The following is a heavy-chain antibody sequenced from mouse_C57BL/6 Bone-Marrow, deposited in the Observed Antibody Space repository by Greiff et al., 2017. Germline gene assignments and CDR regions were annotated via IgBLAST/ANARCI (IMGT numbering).Heavy chain of an antibody. Sequence: VMLVESGGGLVQPGGSLKLSCAASGFTFSDYYMYWVRQTPEKRLEWVAYISNGGGSTYYPDTVKGRFTISRDNAKNTLYLQMSRLKSEDTAMYYCARDYYGSSDYWGQGTTLTVSS. V-gene: IGHV5-12*01. CDR3: ARDYYGSSDY. J-gene: IGHJ2*01. CDR2: ISNGGGST. CDR1: GFTFSDYY. D-gene: IGHD1-1*01.